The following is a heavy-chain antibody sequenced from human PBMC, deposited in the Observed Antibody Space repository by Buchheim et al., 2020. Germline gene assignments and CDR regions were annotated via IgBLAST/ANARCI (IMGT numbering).Heavy chain of an antibody. CDR3: ARDRSYYCYGMDV. CDR1: GGSISSSSYY. Sequence: QLQLQESGPGLVKPSETLSLTCTVSGGSISSSSYYWGWIRQPPGKGLEWIGSIYYSGSTYYNPSLKSRVSISVDPSTNQFSLKLSSVTAADTAVYYCARDRSYYCYGMDVWGQGTT. CDR2: IYYSGST. J-gene: IGHJ6*02. V-gene: IGHV4-39*07.